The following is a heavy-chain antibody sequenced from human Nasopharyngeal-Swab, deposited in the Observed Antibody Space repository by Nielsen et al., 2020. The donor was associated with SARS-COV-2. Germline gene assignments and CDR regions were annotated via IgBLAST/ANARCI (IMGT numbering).Heavy chain of an antibody. V-gene: IGHV4-34*01. Sequence: SETLSLTCVVSGGSFTSYYWGWIRQPPGKGLEGIAEINHSGNTHYNPSLKSRVTMSVDTSKNQFSLRLSSVTAADTAVYYCARGLSGVVPAPILGLGPFYSYYYMDVWGKGTTVTVSS. J-gene: IGHJ6*03. CDR3: ARGLSGVVPAPILGLGPFYSYYYMDV. CDR1: GGSFTSYY. CDR2: INHSGNT. D-gene: IGHD2-2*01.